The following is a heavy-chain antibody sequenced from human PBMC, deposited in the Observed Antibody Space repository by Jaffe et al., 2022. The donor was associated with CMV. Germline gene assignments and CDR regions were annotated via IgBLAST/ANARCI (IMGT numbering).Heavy chain of an antibody. J-gene: IGHJ4*02. V-gene: IGHV1-69*09. CDR1: GGTFSSYA. Sequence: QVQLVQSGAEVKKPGSSVKVSCKASGGTFSSYAISWVRQAPGQGLEWMGRIIPILGIANYAQKFQGRVTITADKSTSTAYMELSSLRSEDTAVYYCARDLVDYGGRGDFDYWGQGTLVTVSS. CDR3: ARDLVDYGGRGDFDY. CDR2: IIPILGIA. D-gene: IGHD4-17*01.